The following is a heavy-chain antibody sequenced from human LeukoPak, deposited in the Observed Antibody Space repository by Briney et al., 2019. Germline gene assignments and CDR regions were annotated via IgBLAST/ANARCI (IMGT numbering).Heavy chain of an antibody. J-gene: IGHJ4*02. CDR1: GGSISAYY. V-gene: IGHV4-59*01. CDR2: VSYSGST. Sequence: SETLSLPCTVSGGSISAYYWNWVRQPPGKGLEWIGYVSYSGSTNYNPSLKSRVTISVDTSKNQFSLKLNSVTAADTAVYYCARTGGYNSPFSFWGQGALVTVSS. D-gene: IGHD5-24*01. CDR3: ARTGGYNSPFSF.